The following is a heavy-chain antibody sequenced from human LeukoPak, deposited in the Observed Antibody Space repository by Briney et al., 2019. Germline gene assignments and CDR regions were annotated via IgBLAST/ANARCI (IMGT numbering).Heavy chain of an antibody. D-gene: IGHD2-15*01. CDR2: INPNSGGT. CDR3: ARDRGCSGGSCYFS. V-gene: IGHV1-2*02. Sequence: ASVKVSCKASGYTFTGYYMHWVRQPPGQGLEWMGWINPNSGGTNYAQKFQGRVTMTRDTSISTAYMELSSLRSDDTAVYYCARDRGCSGGSCYFSWGQGTLVTVSS. J-gene: IGHJ4*02. CDR1: GYTFTGYY.